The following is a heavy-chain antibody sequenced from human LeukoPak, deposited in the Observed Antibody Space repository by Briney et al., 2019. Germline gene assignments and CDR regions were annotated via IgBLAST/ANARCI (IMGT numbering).Heavy chain of an antibody. Sequence: GRSLRLSCAASRFTFSSYSMNWVRQAPGKGLEWVSSISSSGSYIYYADSVKGRFTISRDNSKNTVYLQMNSLRAEDTAVYYCARILDSAWGELGYWGQGTLVTVSS. V-gene: IGHV3-21*01. CDR2: ISSSGSYI. CDR1: RFTFSSYS. D-gene: IGHD6-19*01. CDR3: ARILDSAWGELGY. J-gene: IGHJ4*02.